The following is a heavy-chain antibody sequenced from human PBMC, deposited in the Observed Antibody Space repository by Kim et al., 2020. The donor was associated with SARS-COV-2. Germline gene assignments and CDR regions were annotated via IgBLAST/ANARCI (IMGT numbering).Heavy chain of an antibody. CDR2: INNDGRTT. D-gene: IGHD2-2*01. CDR3: ARDLGSSWVKYLGMGV. Sequence: GGSLRLSCAASGFTFSNSWMHWVRQGPGKGLVWVARINNDGRTTTYADSVKGRFTMSRDNDKNTLYLQMDSLRAEDTAVYYCARDLGSSWVKYLGMGVWGQGTTVTVSS. J-gene: IGHJ6*02. V-gene: IGHV3-74*01. CDR1: GFTFSNSW.